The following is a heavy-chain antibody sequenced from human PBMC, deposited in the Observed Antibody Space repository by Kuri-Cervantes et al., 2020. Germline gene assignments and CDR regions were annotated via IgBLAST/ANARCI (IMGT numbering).Heavy chain of an antibody. Sequence: GGSLRHLCADSGFTFSPYSINWVRQAPGKGLEWVSHISSGSGTKYYADSVKGRFTISRDDAKNSLYLQMNSLRAEDTAVYYCAKDRGTYNWNSADFDYWGQGTLVTVSS. CDR2: ISSGSGTK. D-gene: IGHD1-7*01. CDR1: GFTFSPYS. J-gene: IGHJ4*02. V-gene: IGHV3-48*01. CDR3: AKDRGTYNWNSADFDY.